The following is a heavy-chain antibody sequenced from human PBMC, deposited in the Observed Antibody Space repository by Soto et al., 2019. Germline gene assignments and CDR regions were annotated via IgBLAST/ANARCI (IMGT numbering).Heavy chain of an antibody. CDR1: GFTFSSYG. CDR3: AKTRRGWLQSTGGTFDY. J-gene: IGHJ4*02. Sequence: QVQLVESGGGVVQPGRSLRLSCAASGFTFSSYGMHWVRQAPGKGLEWVAVISYDGSNKYYADSVKGRFTISRDNSKNTLYLQMNSLRAEDTAVYYCAKTRRGWLQSTGGTFDYWGQGTLVTVSS. D-gene: IGHD5-12*01. CDR2: ISYDGSNK. V-gene: IGHV3-30*18.